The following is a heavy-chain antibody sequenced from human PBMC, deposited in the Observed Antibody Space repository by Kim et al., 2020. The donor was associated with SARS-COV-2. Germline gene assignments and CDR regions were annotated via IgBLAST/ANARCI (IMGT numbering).Heavy chain of an antibody. CDR3: ARAYCSGGTCSYGMDV. D-gene: IGHD2-15*01. J-gene: IGHJ6*02. V-gene: IGHV3-48*02. CDR2: ISSSISTI. Sequence: GGSLRLSCAASGFTFSSYSMNWVRQAPGKGLEWVSYISSSISTIYYADSVKGRFTISRDNAKNSLYLQMNSLRDEDTAVYYCARAYCSGGTCSYGMDVWGQRATVTVS. CDR1: GFTFSSYS.